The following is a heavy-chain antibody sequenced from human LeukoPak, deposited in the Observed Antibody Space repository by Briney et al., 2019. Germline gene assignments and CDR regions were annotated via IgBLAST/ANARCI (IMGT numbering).Heavy chain of an antibody. V-gene: IGHV3-21*05. J-gene: IGHJ4*02. Sequence: GGSLRLSCAASGFSFAIYSMNWVRDTPEKGLEWISYISSGSTYTYYADSVRGRFTISRDNTNNSLYLPMNRLGAEGTAVYYCAKVPTNGFWGTSYTYYFDRWGQGVLVTVSS. CDR1: GFSFAIYS. D-gene: IGHD3-3*01. CDR2: ISSGSTYT. CDR3: AKVPTNGFWGTSYTYYFDR.